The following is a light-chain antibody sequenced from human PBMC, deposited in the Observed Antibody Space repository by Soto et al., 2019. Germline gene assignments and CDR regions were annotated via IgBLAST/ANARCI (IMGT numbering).Light chain of an antibody. V-gene: IGKV1-39*01. CDR2: AAS. Sequence: DIQMTQSPSSLSASVGDRVTITCRASQTISRYLNWYHQKPGKAHKLLIYAASSLQSVVPSRLSGSGSGTDFTLIISSLQPEDFATYYCQQSHSSPYTFGQGTKLDIK. J-gene: IGKJ2*01. CDR3: QQSHSSPYT. CDR1: QTISRY.